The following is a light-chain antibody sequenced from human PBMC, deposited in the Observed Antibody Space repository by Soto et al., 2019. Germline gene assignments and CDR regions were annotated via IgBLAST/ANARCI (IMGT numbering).Light chain of an antibody. CDR1: QSVSSN. Sequence: EIVMTQSPATLSVSPGERATLSCRASQSVSSNFAWYQQKPGQAPRPLIYGASTRATGIPARFSGSGSGTEFTLTISSLQSEDFAVYYCQQYNNWPPMYTFGQGTKLEI. CDR2: GAS. CDR3: QQYNNWPPMYT. J-gene: IGKJ2*01. V-gene: IGKV3-15*01.